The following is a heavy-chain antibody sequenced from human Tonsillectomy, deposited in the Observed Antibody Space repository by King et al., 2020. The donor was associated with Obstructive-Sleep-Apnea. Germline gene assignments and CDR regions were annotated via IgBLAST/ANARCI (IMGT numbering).Heavy chain of an antibody. CDR1: GFNFDDYA. D-gene: IGHD6-19*01. CDR2: ISWNSGSR. V-gene: IGHV3-9*01. Sequence: VQLVESGGGLVQPGRSLRLSCAASGFNFDDYAIHWVRQAPGKGLEWVSGISWNSGSRGYADSVKGRFTISRDNAKNSLYLQMNSLRPEDTALYYCAKDLSSGWYRGCDYWGQGTLVTVSS. J-gene: IGHJ4*02. CDR3: AKDLSSGWYRGCDY.